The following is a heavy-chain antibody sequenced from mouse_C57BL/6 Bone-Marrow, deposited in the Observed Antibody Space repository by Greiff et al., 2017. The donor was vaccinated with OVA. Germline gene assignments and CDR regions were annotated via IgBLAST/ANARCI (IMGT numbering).Heavy chain of an antibody. V-gene: IGHV5-6*02. Sequence: DVKLVESGGDLVKPGGSLKLSCAASGFTFSSYGMSWVRQTPDKRLEWVATISSGGSYTYYPDSVKGRFTISRDNAKNTLYLQMSSLKSEDTAMYYCARLPDYGSSYWFAYWGQGTLVTVSA. CDR2: ISSGGSYT. J-gene: IGHJ3*01. CDR1: GFTFSSYG. D-gene: IGHD1-1*01. CDR3: ARLPDYGSSYWFAY.